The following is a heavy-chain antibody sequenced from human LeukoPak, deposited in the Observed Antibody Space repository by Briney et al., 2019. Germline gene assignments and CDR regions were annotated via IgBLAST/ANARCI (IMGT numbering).Heavy chain of an antibody. D-gene: IGHD6-19*01. V-gene: IGHV1-69*01. CDR2: IIPIFGTA. J-gene: IGHJ6*02. CDR1: GGTFSSYA. CDR3: ARKRAVAGTGYYYYYGMDV. Sequence: SVKVSCKASGGTFSSYAISWVRQAPGQGLEWMGGIIPIFGTANYAQKFQGRVTITADGSTSTAYMELSSLRSEDTAVYYCARKRAVAGTGYYYYYGMDVWGQGTTVTVSS.